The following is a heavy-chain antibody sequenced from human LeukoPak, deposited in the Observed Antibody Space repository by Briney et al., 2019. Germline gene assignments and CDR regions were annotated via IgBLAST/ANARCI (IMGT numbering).Heavy chain of an antibody. V-gene: IGHV4-59*01. Sequence: KASETLSLTCTVSGGSISSYYWSWIRQPPGKGLEWIGYIYYSGSTNYNPSLKSRVTISVDTSKNQFSLKLSSVTAADTAVYYCASGPRRITMVRDPYYYYYMDVWGKGTTVTISS. J-gene: IGHJ6*03. CDR3: ASGPRRITMVRDPYYYYYMDV. CDR2: IYYSGST. D-gene: IGHD3-10*01. CDR1: GGSISSYY.